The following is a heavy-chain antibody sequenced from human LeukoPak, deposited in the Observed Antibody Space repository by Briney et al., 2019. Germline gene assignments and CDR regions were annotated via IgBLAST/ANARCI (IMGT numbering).Heavy chain of an antibody. CDR3: ARDRAWGNDAFDI. D-gene: IGHD3-16*01. CDR1: GFTFSSYE. CDR2: ISSSSNTI. J-gene: IGHJ3*02. Sequence: GGSLRLSCAASGFTFSSYEMNWVRQAPGKGLEWVSYISSSSNTIYYADSVKGRFTTSRDNAKNSLYLQMNSLRAEDTAVYYCARDRAWGNDAFDIWGQGTMVTVSS. V-gene: IGHV3-48*01.